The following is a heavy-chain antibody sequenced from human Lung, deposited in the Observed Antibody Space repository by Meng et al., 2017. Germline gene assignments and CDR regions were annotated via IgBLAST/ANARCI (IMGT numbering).Heavy chain of an antibody. J-gene: IGHJ2*01. V-gene: IGHV3-30*01. Sequence: QMDLVCTGGALSQPGGSLRLSCAASGFTFKSYAMHWLPQAPGKVLEWVSLMSFDGAQIYYSDSVRGRFTISRDNSKNTLYLQMNSLRAEDTAVYYCARDKPPNDVWGRGTLVTVSS. CDR2: MSFDGAQI. CDR3: ARDKPPNDV. CDR1: GFTFKSYA.